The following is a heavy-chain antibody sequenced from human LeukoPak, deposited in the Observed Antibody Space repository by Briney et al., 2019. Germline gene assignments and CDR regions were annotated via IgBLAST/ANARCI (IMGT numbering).Heavy chain of an antibody. J-gene: IGHJ6*02. Sequence: GGSLRLSCAASGFTVSSNYMSWVRQAPGKGLEWGSVIYIGGSTYYADSGNGRFTISRDNSKNTLYLQMNSLGAEDRAVYYCARDLSYGPATSGLGMDVWGQGTTVTVSS. V-gene: IGHV3-53*01. CDR2: IYIGGST. CDR3: ARDLSYGPATSGLGMDV. D-gene: IGHD3-10*01. CDR1: GFTVSSNY.